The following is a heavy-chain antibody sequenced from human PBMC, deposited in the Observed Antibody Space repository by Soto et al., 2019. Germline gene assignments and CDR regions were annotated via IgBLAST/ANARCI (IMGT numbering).Heavy chain of an antibody. D-gene: IGHD2-21*02. J-gene: IGHJ4*02. CDR1: GGTFSSYA. CDR3: ARAYCGGDCSPFGSFFDY. V-gene: IGHV1-69*13. Sequence: ASVKVSCKASGGTFSSYAISWVRQAPGQGLEWMGGIIPIFGTANYAQKFQGRVTITADESTSTAYMELSSLRSEDTAVYYCARAYCGGDCSPFGSFFDYWGQGTLVTVSS. CDR2: IIPIFGTA.